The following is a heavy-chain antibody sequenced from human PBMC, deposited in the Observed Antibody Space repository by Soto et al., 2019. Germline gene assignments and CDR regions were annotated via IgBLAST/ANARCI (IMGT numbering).Heavy chain of an antibody. V-gene: IGHV3-66*01. D-gene: IGHD2-15*01. J-gene: IGHJ4*02. CDR3: AIVDRAHCSGGSCYEYFDY. Sequence: EVQLVESGGGLVQPGGSLRLSCAASGFTVSSTCMSWVRQAPGKGLEWVSLTYASGNTKYADSVKGRLIISRDNSKNTLYLQMNSLRAEDTAVYHGAIVDRAHCSGGSCYEYFDYWGQGTLVTVSS. CDR1: GFTVSSTC. CDR2: TYASGNT.